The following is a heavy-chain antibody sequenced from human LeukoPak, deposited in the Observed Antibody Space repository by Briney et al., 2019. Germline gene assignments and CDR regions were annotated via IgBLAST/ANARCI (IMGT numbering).Heavy chain of an antibody. J-gene: IGHJ3*01. CDR3: ARDGDYGDYVAPGA. CDR2: INPNSGGT. Sequence: ASVKVSCKASGYTFTSYAMHWVRQAPGQRLEWMGWINPNSGGTNYAQKFQGRVTMTRDTSISTAYMEPSRLRSDDTAVYYRARDGDYGDYVAPGAWGQGTMVTVSS. CDR1: GYTFTSYA. D-gene: IGHD4-17*01. V-gene: IGHV1-2*02.